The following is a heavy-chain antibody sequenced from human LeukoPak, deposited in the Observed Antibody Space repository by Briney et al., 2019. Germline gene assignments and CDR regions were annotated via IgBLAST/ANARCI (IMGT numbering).Heavy chain of an antibody. J-gene: IGHJ5*02. V-gene: IGHV1-2*02. CDR1: GYTFTGYY. CDR3: ARNSKYYDILTGYYTGMRGRNWFDP. CDR2: INPNSGGT. Sequence: ASVKVSCKASGYTFTGYYMHWVRQAPGQGLEWMGWINPNSGGTNYAQKFQGRVTMTRDTSISTAYMELSRLRSDDTAVYYCARNSKYYDILTGYYTGMRGRNWFDPWGQGTLVTVSS. D-gene: IGHD3-9*01.